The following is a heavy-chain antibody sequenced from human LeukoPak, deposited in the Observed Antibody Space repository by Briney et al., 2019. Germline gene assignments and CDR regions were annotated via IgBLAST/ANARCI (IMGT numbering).Heavy chain of an antibody. V-gene: IGHV1-58*02. CDR2: IVVGSGNT. D-gene: IGHD6-13*01. CDR1: GFTFTSPA. Sequence: SVKVSCKASGFTFTSPAMQWVRQARGQRLEWIGWIVVGSGNTNYAQKFQERVTITRDMSTSTAYMELSSLRSEDTAVYYCAADRAAAGTTPSYYYYYMDVWGKGTTVTVSS. J-gene: IGHJ6*03. CDR3: AADRAAAGTTPSYYYYYMDV.